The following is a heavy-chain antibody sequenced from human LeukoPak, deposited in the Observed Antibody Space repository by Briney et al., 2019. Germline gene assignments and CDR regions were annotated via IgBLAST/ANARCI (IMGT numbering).Heavy chain of an antibody. J-gene: IGHJ4*02. V-gene: IGHV4-59*01. CDR2: IYYSGSN. CDR1: GGSISSYY. Sequence: SETLSLTCTVSGGSISSYYWSWIRQPPGKGLEWIGYIYYSGSNDYNPSLKSRVTISVDTSKNQFSLKLSSVTAADTAVYYCAGEVDWGQGTLVTVSS. CDR3: AGEVD.